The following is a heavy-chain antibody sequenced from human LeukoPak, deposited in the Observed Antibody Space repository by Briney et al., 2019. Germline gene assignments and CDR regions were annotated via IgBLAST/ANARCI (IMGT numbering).Heavy chain of an antibody. D-gene: IGHD2-15*01. CDR2: ISAYNGNT. CDR1: GYTFTSYG. CDR3: ARVRDVVVVAATQPDFDY. J-gene: IGHJ4*02. Sequence: GASVKVSCKASGYTFTSYGIRWVRQAPGQGLEWMGWISAYNGNTNYAQKLQGRVTMTTDTSTSTAYMELRSLRSDDTAVYYCARVRDVVVVAATQPDFDYWGQGTLVTVSS. V-gene: IGHV1-18*04.